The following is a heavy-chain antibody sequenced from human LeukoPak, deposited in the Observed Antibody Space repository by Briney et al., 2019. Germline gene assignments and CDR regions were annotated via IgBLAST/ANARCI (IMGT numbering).Heavy chain of an antibody. CDR1: GFTFSSYG. CDR2: IWYDGSNK. CDR3: ARGRYYYDSSGYRPLDY. D-gene: IGHD3-22*01. J-gene: IGHJ4*02. Sequence: GGPLRLSCAASGFTFSSYGMHWVRQAPGKGLEWVAVIWYDGSNKYYADSVKGRFTISRDNSKNTLYLQMNSLRAEDTAVYYCARGRYYYDSSGYRPLDYWGQGTLVTVSS. V-gene: IGHV3-33*01.